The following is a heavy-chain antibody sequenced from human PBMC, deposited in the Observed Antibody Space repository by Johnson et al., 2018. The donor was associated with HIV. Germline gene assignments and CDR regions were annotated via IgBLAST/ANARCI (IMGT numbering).Heavy chain of an antibody. Sequence: QMLLVESGGGVVQPGGSLRLSCAASGFTFSDYYMPWIRQAPGKGLEWVSYISRSGSPIYYAYSVKGRFTISRDNAKNSLYLQMNSLRVEDTALYYCARPADYGDYSRDAFDIWGQGTMVTVSS. D-gene: IGHD4-17*01. V-gene: IGHV3-11*04. CDR1: GFTFSDYY. CDR2: ISRSGSPI. J-gene: IGHJ3*02. CDR3: ARPADYGDYSRDAFDI.